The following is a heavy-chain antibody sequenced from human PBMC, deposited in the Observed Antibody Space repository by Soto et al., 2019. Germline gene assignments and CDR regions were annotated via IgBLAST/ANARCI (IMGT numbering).Heavy chain of an antibody. CDR3: AGSSAITNWFDP. Sequence: XATLSLTFAVYGGSVSGYYWSWIRQPPGKGLEWIGEINHSGSTNYNPSLKSRVTISVDTSKNQFSLKLSSVTAADTPVYYCAGSSAITNWFDPWGQGTLVTVSS. J-gene: IGHJ5*02. V-gene: IGHV4-34*01. CDR2: INHSGST. CDR1: GGSVSGYY. D-gene: IGHD3-10*01.